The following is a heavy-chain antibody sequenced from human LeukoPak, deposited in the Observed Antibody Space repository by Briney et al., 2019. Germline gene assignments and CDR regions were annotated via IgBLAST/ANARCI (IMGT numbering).Heavy chain of an antibody. Sequence: PSETLSLTCTVSGGSISSYYWSWIRQPAGAGLEWIGRIHTSGSTNYNPSLKSRVTMSVDTSKNQFSLKLSSVTAADTAVYYCARSWELLRRGKRFDYWGQGTLVTVSS. J-gene: IGHJ4*02. CDR1: GGSISSYY. V-gene: IGHV4-4*07. CDR2: IHTSGST. CDR3: ARSWELLRRGKRFDY. D-gene: IGHD1-26*01.